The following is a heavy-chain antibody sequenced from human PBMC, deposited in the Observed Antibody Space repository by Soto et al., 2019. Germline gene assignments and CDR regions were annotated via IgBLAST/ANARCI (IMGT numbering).Heavy chain of an antibody. CDR1: GYSFTSYW. J-gene: IGHJ5*02. CDR3: ARQPPGENWFDP. Sequence: PGESLKISCKGSGYSFTSYWISWVRQMPGKGLEWMGRIDPSDSYTNYSPSFQGHVTISADKSISTAYLQWSSLKASDTAMYCCARQPPGENWFDPWGQGTLVTVSS. V-gene: IGHV5-10-1*01. CDR2: IDPSDSYT.